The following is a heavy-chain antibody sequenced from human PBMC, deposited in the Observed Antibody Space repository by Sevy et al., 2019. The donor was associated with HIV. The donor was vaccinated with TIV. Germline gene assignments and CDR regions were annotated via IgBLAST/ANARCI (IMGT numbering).Heavy chain of an antibody. CDR3: ATRSTVTPLSPLYNLFES. J-gene: IGHJ5*01. Sequence: SETLSLTCIVSGGSISSSIYYWGWIRQPPGKGLEWIGSIYYSGSTYYNPSLKSRVTISVDTSKNPFSLKLSSVTAADTAVYYCATRSTVTPLSPLYNLFESWGQGTLVTVSS. CDR1: GGSISSSIYY. V-gene: IGHV4-39*01. CDR2: IYYSGST. D-gene: IGHD4-17*01.